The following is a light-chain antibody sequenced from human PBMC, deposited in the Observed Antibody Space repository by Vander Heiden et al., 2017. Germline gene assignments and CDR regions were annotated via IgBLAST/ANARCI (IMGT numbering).Light chain of an antibody. CDR1: QSISSW. V-gene: IGKV1-5*01. Sequence: DLHITQSPSTLSASVGDRVTITCRASQSISSWLAWYQQKPGKAPKLLIYDASSLESGVPSRFSGSGSGTEFTLTISNLQPDDFATYYCQQYNSYSPTFGQGTKLEIK. CDR2: DAS. J-gene: IGKJ2*01. CDR3: QQYNSYSPT.